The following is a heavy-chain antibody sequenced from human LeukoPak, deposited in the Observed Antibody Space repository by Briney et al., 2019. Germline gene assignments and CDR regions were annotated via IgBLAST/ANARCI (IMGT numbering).Heavy chain of an antibody. CDR1: GYTFTNYG. Sequence: ASVKVSCKTSGYTFTNYGISWVRQAPGQGLEWMGWISAYNGNTNYEQKFQGRVTMTTDIMTTDTSTSTAYMELRSLRSDDTAVYYCARVGGASHAFDIWGQGTMVTVSS. V-gene: IGHV1-18*01. D-gene: IGHD1-26*01. CDR3: ARVGGASHAFDI. CDR2: ISAYNGNT. J-gene: IGHJ3*02.